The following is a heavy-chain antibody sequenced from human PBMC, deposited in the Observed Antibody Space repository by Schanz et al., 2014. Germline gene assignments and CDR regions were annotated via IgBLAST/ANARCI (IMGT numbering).Heavy chain of an antibody. V-gene: IGHV3-23*04. CDR3: AKGRFGELSAFDI. CDR2: INTGVNT. D-gene: IGHD3-10*01. Sequence: VQLVESGGGVVQPGRSLRLSCAASGFTFSSYALHWVRQAPGKGLEWVSAINTGVNTYYADSVRGRFTISRDNSKNTLYLQMNSLRAEDTAVYYCAKGRFGELSAFDIWGQGTMVTVSS. J-gene: IGHJ3*02. CDR1: GFTFSSYA.